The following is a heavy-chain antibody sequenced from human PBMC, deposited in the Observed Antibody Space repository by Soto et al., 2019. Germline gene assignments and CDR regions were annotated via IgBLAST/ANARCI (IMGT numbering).Heavy chain of an antibody. CDR3: RSSSRYSTDV. Sequence: QLQLQESGPGLVKPSENLSLSCTVSGGSITSSSYCGWIRQPPGKGLEWIGSIYSTGNTYYNPSLKGRVTKSADTSKNQFSLNLSSVTAADTAVYYCRSSSRYSTDVWGQGTTVYVSS. V-gene: IGHV4-39*01. J-gene: IGHJ6*02. D-gene: IGHD6-13*01. CDR1: GGSITSSSY. CDR2: IYSTGNT.